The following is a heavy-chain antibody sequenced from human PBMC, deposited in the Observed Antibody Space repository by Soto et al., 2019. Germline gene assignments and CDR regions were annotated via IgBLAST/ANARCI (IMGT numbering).Heavy chain of an antibody. CDR1: GYTFTSYN. Sequence: ASVKVSCKASGYTFTSYNMHWVRQAPGQGLDWMGIINPSGGSTSYAQKFQGRVTVTRDTSTSTVYMELSSLRSEDTAVYYCVRDLYSGSAWGYYGMDVWGQGTTVTVSS. CDR3: VRDLYSGSAWGYYGMDV. CDR2: INPSGGST. V-gene: IGHV1-46*01. D-gene: IGHD1-26*01. J-gene: IGHJ6*02.